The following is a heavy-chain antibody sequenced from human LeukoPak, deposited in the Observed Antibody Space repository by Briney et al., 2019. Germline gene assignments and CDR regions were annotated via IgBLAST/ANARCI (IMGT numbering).Heavy chain of an antibody. CDR3: ASSIVGATTRFDY. CDR2: IYHSGST. Sequence: SETLSLTCAVSGGSISSSNWWSWVRQPPGKGLESIGEIYHSGSTNYNPSLKSRVTISVDKSKNQFSLKLSSVTAADTAVYYCASSIVGATTRFDYWGQGTLVTVSS. D-gene: IGHD1-26*01. J-gene: IGHJ4*02. CDR1: GGSISSSNW. V-gene: IGHV4-4*02.